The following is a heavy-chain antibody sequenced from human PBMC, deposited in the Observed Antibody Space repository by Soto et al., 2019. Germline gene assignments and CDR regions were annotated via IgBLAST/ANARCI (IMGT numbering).Heavy chain of an antibody. D-gene: IGHD1-26*01. J-gene: IGHJ6*04. CDR2: IDWDDDK. Sequence: SGPTLVNPTQTLTLTCALSGFSVSARGVGVGWIRQPPGKALEWLALIDWDDDKDYSTSLKTRLTISKDTSKNQVVLTMTNMDPVDTATYYCARSLARRGSYSGYYYGLEGGGKGTTGTVSS. CDR3: ARSLARRGSYSGYYYGLEG. CDR1: GFSVSARGVG. V-gene: IGHV2-70*01.